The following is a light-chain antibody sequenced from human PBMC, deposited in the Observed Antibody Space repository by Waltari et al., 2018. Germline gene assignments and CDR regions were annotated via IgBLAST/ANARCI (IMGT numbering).Light chain of an antibody. CDR2: DVS. Sequence: QSALTQPASVSGSPGQSITIPCTGTSSDVGGYNYVSWYQQHPGKAPNLMIYDVSNRPSGVSNRFSGSKSGNTASLTISGLQAEDEADYYCSSYTSSSLLVGGGTKLTVL. CDR3: SSYTSSSLL. V-gene: IGLV2-14*03. CDR1: SSDVGGYNY. J-gene: IGLJ2*01.